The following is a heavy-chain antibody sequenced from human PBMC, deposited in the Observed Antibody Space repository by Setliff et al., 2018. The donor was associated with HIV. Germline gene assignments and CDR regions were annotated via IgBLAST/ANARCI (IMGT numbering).Heavy chain of an antibody. J-gene: IGHJ6*02. CDR2: ISPYSRIT. CDR1: GYSFTSYG. D-gene: IGHD3-10*01. V-gene: IGHV1-18*01. CDR3: ARGLNYASGIDV. Sequence: ASVKVSCKASGYSFTSYGIGWVRQAPGQGLEWLGWISPYSRITNYAPKFRDRVTMTTETSTNKAYLEVRSLSSDDRAVYYCARGLNYASGIDVWGQGPTVTVSS.